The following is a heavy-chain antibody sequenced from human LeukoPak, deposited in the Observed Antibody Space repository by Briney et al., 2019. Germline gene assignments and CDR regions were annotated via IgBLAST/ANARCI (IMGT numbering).Heavy chain of an antibody. CDR3: ARQRGGQYEDGFDM. V-gene: IGHV1-46*01. D-gene: IGHD2-8*01. CDR1: GYTFTSYY. Sequence: ASVKVSCKASGYTFTSYYMHWVRQAPGQGLEWMGIINLGGGSTNYAQKFQGRVIMTRDTSTSTIYMEVSSLRSEDTAVYYCARQRGGQYEDGFDMWGQGTMVTVSS. CDR2: INLGGGST. J-gene: IGHJ3*02.